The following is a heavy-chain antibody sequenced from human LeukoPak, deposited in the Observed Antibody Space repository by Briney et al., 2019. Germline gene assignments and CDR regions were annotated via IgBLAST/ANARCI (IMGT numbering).Heavy chain of an antibody. CDR2: IYYSGST. CDR3: ARTIVVVPAAMLPYYYYMDV. J-gene: IGHJ6*03. D-gene: IGHD2-2*01. Sequence: PSETLSLTCTVSGGSISSYYWSWIRQPPGKGLEWIGYIYYSGSTNYNPSLKSRVTISVDTSKNQFSLKLSSVTVADTAVYYCARTIVVVPAAMLPYYYYMDVWGKGTTVTVSS. CDR1: GGSISSYY. V-gene: IGHV4-59*01.